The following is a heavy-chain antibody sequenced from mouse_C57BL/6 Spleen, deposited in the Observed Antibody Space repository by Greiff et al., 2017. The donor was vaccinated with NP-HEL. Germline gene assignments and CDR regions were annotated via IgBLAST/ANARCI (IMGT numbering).Heavy chain of an antibody. Sequence: VQLQQSGPELVKPGASVKISCKASGYTFTDYYMNWVKQSHGKSLEWIGDINPNNGGTSYNQKFKGKATLTVDKSSSTAYMELRSLTSEDSAVYYCARRESYYYGSSYAMDYWGQGTSVTVSS. CDR1: GYTFTDYY. CDR2: INPNNGGT. D-gene: IGHD1-1*01. V-gene: IGHV1-26*01. J-gene: IGHJ4*01. CDR3: ARRESYYYGSSYAMDY.